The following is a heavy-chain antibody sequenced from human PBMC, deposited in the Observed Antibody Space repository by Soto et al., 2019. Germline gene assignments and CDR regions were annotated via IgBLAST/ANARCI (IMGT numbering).Heavy chain of an antibody. Sequence: SETLSLTCAVSGGSISSGGYYWSWIRQHPGKGLEWIGYIYYSGSTYYNPSLKSRVTISVDTSKNQFSLKLSSVTAADTAVYYCARTDYGGNINFDYWGQGTLVTVSS. CDR2: IYYSGST. CDR3: ARTDYGGNINFDY. CDR1: GGSISSGGYY. D-gene: IGHD4-17*01. V-gene: IGHV4-31*11. J-gene: IGHJ4*02.